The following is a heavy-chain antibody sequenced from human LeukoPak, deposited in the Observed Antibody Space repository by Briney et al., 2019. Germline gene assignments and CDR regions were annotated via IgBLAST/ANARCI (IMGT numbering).Heavy chain of an antibody. V-gene: IGHV1-69*05. J-gene: IGHJ5*02. CDR1: GGTFSSYA. CDR3: ARVGVTKSNWFDP. Sequence: GASVKVSCKAPGGTFSSYAISWVRQAPGQGLEWMGGIIPIFGTANYAQKFQGRVTITTDESTSTAYMELSSLRSEDTAVYYCARVGVTKSNWFDPWGQGTLVTVSS. CDR2: IIPIFGTA. D-gene: IGHD1-26*01.